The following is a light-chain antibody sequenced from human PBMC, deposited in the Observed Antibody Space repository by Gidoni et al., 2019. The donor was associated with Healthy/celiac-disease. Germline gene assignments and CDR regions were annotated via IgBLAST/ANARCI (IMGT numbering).Light chain of an antibody. Sequence: DIVMTQSPDSLAVSLGDRATINCKSSQSVLYSSNNKNYLAWYQQKPGQPPKLLIYWASTREAGVPDRFSGSGSGKDFTLTISSLQAEDGAVYYCQQYYSTPYTFGQGTKLEIK. CDR3: QQYYSTPYT. V-gene: IGKV4-1*01. J-gene: IGKJ2*01. CDR2: WAS. CDR1: QSVLYSSNNKNY.